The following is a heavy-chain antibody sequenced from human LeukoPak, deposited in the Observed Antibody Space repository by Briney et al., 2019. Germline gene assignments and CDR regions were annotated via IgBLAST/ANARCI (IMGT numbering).Heavy chain of an antibody. Sequence: SETLSLTCTVSGDSISSSYWSWIRQPAGKGLDHIGRIYISWSTNYNPALKSRVTMSLDTSKNQFSLKLTSVTAADTAVYYCARERDEVAAIRFDYWGRGTLVTVSS. CDR1: GDSISSSY. J-gene: IGHJ4*02. D-gene: IGHD5-12*01. CDR2: IYISWST. V-gene: IGHV4-4*07. CDR3: ARERDEVAAIRFDY.